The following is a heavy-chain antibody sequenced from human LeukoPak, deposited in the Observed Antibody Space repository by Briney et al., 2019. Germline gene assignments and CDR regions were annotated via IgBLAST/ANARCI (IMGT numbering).Heavy chain of an antibody. CDR3: ARGYCSSTSCSNPLD. Sequence: GGSLRLSCAASGFTFSDYYMSWIRQAPGKGLEWVSYISSSGSTIYYADSVKGRFTISRDNAKNSLYLQMNSLRAEDTAVYYCARGYCSSTSCSNPLDWGQGTLVTVSS. J-gene: IGHJ4*02. D-gene: IGHD2-2*01. V-gene: IGHV3-11*04. CDR1: GFTFSDYY. CDR2: ISSSGSTI.